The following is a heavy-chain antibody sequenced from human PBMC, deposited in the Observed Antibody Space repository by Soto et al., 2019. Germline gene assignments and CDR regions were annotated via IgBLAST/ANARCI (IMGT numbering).Heavy chain of an antibody. V-gene: IGHV3-7*04. CDR1: GFTFRTYW. D-gene: IGHD2-15*01. Sequence: EVQLVGSGGGLVQPGGSLRLSCVASGFTFRTYWMTWVRQAPGKGLEWVANIKQDGSEKYYVDSVRGRFAISRDNAKDSPYLQMNSLSVEDTAVYYCARDGLYCPYVNCRGDAYDVWDQGTMVTVSS. CDR3: ARDGLYCPYVNCRGDAYDV. J-gene: IGHJ3*01. CDR2: IKQDGSEK.